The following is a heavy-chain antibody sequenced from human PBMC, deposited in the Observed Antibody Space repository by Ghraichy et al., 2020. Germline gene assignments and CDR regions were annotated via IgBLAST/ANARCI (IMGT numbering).Heavy chain of an antibody. CDR3: ARDYAVIQYGMDV. D-gene: IGHD3-10*01. CDR2: IYYSGST. CDR1: GGSVSSGSYY. Sequence: SETLSLTCTVSGGSVSSGSYYWSWIRQPPGKGLEWIGYIYYSGSTNYNPSLKSRVTISVDTSKNQFSLKLSSVTAADTAVYYCARDYAVIQYGMDVWGQGTTVTVSS. V-gene: IGHV4-61*01. J-gene: IGHJ6*02.